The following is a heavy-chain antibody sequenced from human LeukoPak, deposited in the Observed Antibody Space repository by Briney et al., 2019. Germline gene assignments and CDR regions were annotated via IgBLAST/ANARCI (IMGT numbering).Heavy chain of an antibody. J-gene: IGHJ4*02. CDR2: MNPNGIAA. V-gene: IGHV1-8*01. CDR1: GYPFSIYD. CDR3: ARGRLSTL. D-gene: IGHD2-2*01. Sequence: ASVKVSCKASGYPFSIYDVNWVRQAAGQGLGWLGWMNPNGIAAGYSQKFQDRVTLTMGTSTSTAYLELSSLRSEDTAVYYCARGRLSTLWGQGTLVTVSS.